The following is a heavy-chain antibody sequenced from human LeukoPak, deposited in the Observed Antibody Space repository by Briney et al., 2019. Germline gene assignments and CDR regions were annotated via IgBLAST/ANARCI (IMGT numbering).Heavy chain of an antibody. CDR1: GYTFTSYY. D-gene: IGHD2-15*01. CDR2: INPSGGST. CDR3: ARDRGYCSGGSCYALPPAFDY. V-gene: IGHV1-46*01. J-gene: IGHJ4*02. Sequence: GASVTVSCKASGYTFTSYYMHWVRQAPGQGLEWMGIINPSGGSTSYAQKFQGRVTMTRDTSTSTVYMELSSLRSEDTAVYYCARDRGYCSGGSCYALPPAFDYWGQGTLVTVSS.